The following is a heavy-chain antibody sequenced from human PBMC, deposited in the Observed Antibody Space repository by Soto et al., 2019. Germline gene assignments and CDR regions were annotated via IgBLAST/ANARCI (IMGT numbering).Heavy chain of an antibody. CDR2: VSANGGTT. D-gene: IGHD2-2*01. CDR1: GFIFSNYA. CDR3: AKSGLLDVVVPAARIYYFDF. J-gene: IGHJ4*02. Sequence: PGWCLRLCCASSGFIFSNYAMTWVLQAPGKGLEWVSTVSANGGTTNYADSVKGRVSISRDNSKNTLYLQMNSLRPEDTAVYYCAKSGLLDVVVPAARIYYFDFCGQGTLVTVSS. V-gene: IGHV3-23*01.